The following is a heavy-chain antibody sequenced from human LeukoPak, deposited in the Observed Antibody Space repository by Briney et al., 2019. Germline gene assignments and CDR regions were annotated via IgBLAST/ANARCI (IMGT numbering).Heavy chain of an antibody. CDR3: AAREEPVVTPSIIYYYYMDV. D-gene: IGHD4-23*01. Sequence: GASVKVSCKASGGTFISYAISWVRQAHGQGLEWMGGIIPIFGTANYAQKFQGRVTITTDESTSTAYMELSSLRSEDTAVYYCAAREEPVVTPSIIYYYYMDVWGKGTTVTVSS. J-gene: IGHJ6*03. CDR1: GGTFISYA. V-gene: IGHV1-69*05. CDR2: IIPIFGTA.